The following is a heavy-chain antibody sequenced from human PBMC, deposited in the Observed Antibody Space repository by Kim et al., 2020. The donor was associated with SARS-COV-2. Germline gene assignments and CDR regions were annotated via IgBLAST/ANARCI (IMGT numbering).Heavy chain of an antibody. D-gene: IGHD3-3*01. CDR1: GYTFTSYA. V-gene: IGHV7-4-1*02. J-gene: IGHJ6*03. CDR2: INTNTGKP. Sequence: ASVKVSCKASGYTFTSYAMSWVRQAPGQGLEWMGWINTNTGKPKYAQDFTGRVVFSADTSTSTAYLQMSSLKAEDTAVYYCARDRRELWRGYDNYYYMDV. CDR3: ARDRRELWRGYDNYYYMDV.